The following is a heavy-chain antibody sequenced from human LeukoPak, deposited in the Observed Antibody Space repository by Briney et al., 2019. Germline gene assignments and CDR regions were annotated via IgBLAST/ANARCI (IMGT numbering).Heavy chain of an antibody. CDR2: ISGSGGST. CDR1: GFTFSSYA. CDR3: AKGWSYDFWSGYPSFDY. D-gene: IGHD3-3*01. J-gene: IGHJ4*02. Sequence: GGSLRLSCAASGFTFSSYAMSWVRPAPGKGLEWVSAISGSGGSTYYADSVKGRFTISRDNSKNTLYLQMNSLRAEDTAVYYCAKGWSYDFWSGYPSFDYWGQGTLVTVSS. V-gene: IGHV3-23*01.